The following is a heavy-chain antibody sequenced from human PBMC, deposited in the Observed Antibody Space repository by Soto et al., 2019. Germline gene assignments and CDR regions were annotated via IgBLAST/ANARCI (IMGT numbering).Heavy chain of an antibody. CDR2: VSSTGSS. J-gene: IGHJ5*02. V-gene: IGHV4-4*07. CDR3: ARGVPAAGTDWFDP. CDR1: GGSISNYY. D-gene: IGHD6-13*01. Sequence: SETLSLTCTVSGGSISNYYWSWIRQYAEKRLEWIGRVSSTGSSYYNPSLKSRVTISVDTSKNQVSLNLTSVTAADTAVYYCARGVPAAGTDWFDPWGQGTLVTVSS.